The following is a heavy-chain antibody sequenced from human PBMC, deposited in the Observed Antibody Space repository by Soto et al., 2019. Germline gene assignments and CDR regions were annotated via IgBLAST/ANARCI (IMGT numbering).Heavy chain of an antibody. V-gene: IGHV4-31*03. Sequence: QVQLQESGPGLVKPSQTLSLTCTVYGGSISSGGDYWSWIRQHPGKGLEWIGYIYYSGSTYYNPFLKSRVTIPVDTSKNPLSLKLSSVTAADMAVYYGARERLLDDYGDYYAGYYYYYGMDVWGQGTTVTGYS. J-gene: IGHJ6*02. CDR2: IYYSGST. CDR1: GGSISSGGDY. D-gene: IGHD4-17*01. CDR3: ARERLLDDYGDYYAGYYYYYGMDV.